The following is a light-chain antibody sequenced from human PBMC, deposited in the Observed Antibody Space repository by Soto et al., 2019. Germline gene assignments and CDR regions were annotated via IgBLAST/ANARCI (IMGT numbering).Light chain of an antibody. CDR1: QSVGNN. CDR3: QQYNGWPIT. J-gene: IGKJ5*01. CDR2: VAS. V-gene: IGKV3-15*01. Sequence: EIVMTQSPGTLSVSPGERVTLSCRASQSVGNNLAWHQQKPGQPPRLLIYVASTRATGLEARFSGSGSGKEFTLTISSLQSEDFAVYYCQQYNGWPITFGQGTRLEIK.